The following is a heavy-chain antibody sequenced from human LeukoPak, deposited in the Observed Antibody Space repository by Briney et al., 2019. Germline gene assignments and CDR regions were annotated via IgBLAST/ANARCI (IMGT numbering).Heavy chain of an antibody. D-gene: IGHD2-2*01. J-gene: IGHJ4*02. CDR2: IYHSGST. Sequence: NPSETLSLTCAVSGGSISSSNWWSWVRQPPGKGLEWIGEIYHSGSTNYNPSLKCRVTISVDKSKNQFSLKLSSVTAADTAVYYCAREVVVPAAMLCYFDYWGQGTLVTVSS. CDR1: GGSISSSNW. CDR3: AREVVVPAAMLCYFDY. V-gene: IGHV4-4*02.